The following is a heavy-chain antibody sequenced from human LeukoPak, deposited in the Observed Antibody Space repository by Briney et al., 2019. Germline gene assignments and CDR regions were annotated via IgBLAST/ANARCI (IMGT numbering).Heavy chain of an antibody. V-gene: IGHV3-21*01. D-gene: IGHD6-13*01. CDR1: GFTFSSYS. CDR3: ARVIAAATIDY. Sequence: PGGSLRLSCAASGFTFSSYSMNWVRQAPGKGLEWVSSISSSSYIYYADSVKGRFTVSRDNAKNSLYLQMNSLRAEDTAVYYCARVIAAATIDYWGQGTLVTVSS. CDR2: ISSSSYI. J-gene: IGHJ4*02.